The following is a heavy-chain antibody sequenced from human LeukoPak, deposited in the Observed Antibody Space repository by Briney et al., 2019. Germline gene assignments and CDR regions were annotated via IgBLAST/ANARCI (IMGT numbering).Heavy chain of an antibody. CDR3: ARLKYYYDSSGYPHFDY. CDR2: IYHSGST. D-gene: IGHD3-22*01. V-gene: IGHV4-38-2*02. Sequence: PSETLSLTCTVSGYSISSGYYWGWIRQPPGEGLEWIGSIYHSGSTYYNPSLKSRVTISVDTSKNQFSLKLSSVTAADTAVYYCARLKYYYDSSGYPHFDYWGQGTLVTVSS. J-gene: IGHJ4*02. CDR1: GYSISSGYY.